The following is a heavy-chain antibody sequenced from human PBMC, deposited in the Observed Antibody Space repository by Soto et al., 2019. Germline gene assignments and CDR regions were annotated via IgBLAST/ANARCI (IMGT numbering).Heavy chain of an antibody. Sequence: EVQILESGGGLVQPGGSLRLSCAASGFTFSMSAMSWFRQAPGQGLEWVSTTGLTGRTTYYADSVKGRFTVSRDNSKNTLDLQMNSLRAEDTAVYYCATVHGTARSFDYWGQGTLVPVSS. J-gene: IGHJ4*02. CDR3: ATVHGTARSFDY. D-gene: IGHD6-13*01. V-gene: IGHV3-23*01. CDR2: TGLTGRTT. CDR1: GFTFSMSA.